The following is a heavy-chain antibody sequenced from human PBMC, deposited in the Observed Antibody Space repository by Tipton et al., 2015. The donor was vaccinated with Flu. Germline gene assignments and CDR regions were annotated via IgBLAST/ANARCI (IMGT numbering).Heavy chain of an antibody. D-gene: IGHD3-10*01. CDR2: CHNTGTT. J-gene: IGHJ6*02. CDR3: ARDRGGDADYYYGMDV. V-gene: IGHV4-31*03. CDR1: GDSINSGNYY. Sequence: TLSLTCTVSGDSINSGNYYWTWVRHHPVKGLEWIGWCHNTGTTYSHPSFSSRVTISVDPSKNQFSLKLSSVTAADSAVYYCARDRGGDADYYYGMDVWGQGTTVTVSS.